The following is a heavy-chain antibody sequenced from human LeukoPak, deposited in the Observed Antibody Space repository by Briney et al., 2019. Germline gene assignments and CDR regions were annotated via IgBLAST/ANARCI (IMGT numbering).Heavy chain of an antibody. CDR3: AREHYDILTGYVYYFDY. D-gene: IGHD3-9*01. CDR1: GFTFSSYS. V-gene: IGHV3-21*01. CDR2: ISSSSSYI. Sequence: PGGSLRLSCAASGFTFSSYSMNWVRQAPGKGLEWVSSISSSSSYIYYADSVKGRFTIPRDNAKNSLYLQMNSLRAEDTAVYYCAREHYDILTGYVYYFDYWGQGTLVTVSS. J-gene: IGHJ4*02.